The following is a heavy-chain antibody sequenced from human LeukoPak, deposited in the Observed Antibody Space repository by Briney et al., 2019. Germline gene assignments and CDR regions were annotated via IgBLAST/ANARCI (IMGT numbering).Heavy chain of an antibody. CDR2: IIPIFGTA. Sequence: SVKVSCKASGGTFSSYAISWVRQAPGQGLEWMGGIIPIFGTANYAQKFQGRVTITADETTSTAYMELSSLRSEDTAVYYCARDQIAVAGTTDWFDPWGQGTLVTVSS. CDR3: ARDQIAVAGTTDWFDP. J-gene: IGHJ5*02. D-gene: IGHD6-19*01. CDR1: GGTFSSYA. V-gene: IGHV1-69*01.